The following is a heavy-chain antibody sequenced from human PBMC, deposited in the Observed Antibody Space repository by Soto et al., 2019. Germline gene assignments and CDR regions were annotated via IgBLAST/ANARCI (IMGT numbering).Heavy chain of an antibody. D-gene: IGHD1-1*01. CDR1: GYTFTSYD. Sequence: ASVKVCCKAFGYTFTSYDIYWVRQATGQGLEWMGWMNPNTGNSAYAQKFQGRVTVTSDTSINTVHMELNSLRSEDTAVYYCARRAETNGWNGFGADKYYFDFWGQGTLVTVSS. CDR2: MNPNTGNS. V-gene: IGHV1-8*01. J-gene: IGHJ4*02. CDR3: ARRAETNGWNGFGADKYYFDF.